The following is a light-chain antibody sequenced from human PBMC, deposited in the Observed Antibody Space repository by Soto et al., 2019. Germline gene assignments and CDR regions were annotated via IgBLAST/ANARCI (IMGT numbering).Light chain of an antibody. CDR1: QSISKY. V-gene: IGKV1-39*01. CDR2: AAS. J-gene: IGKJ4*01. Sequence: DIQMTQSPSSLSASVGDRVTITCRAGQSISKYLNWYQQKPGKAPKVLIYAASSLQGGVPSRFSGSGSGTDFTLTISSLQPEDFATYYCQQANSFPLTFGGGTKVDIK. CDR3: QQANSFPLT.